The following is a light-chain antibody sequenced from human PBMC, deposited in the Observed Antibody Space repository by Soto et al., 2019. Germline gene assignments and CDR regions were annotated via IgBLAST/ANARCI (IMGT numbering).Light chain of an antibody. CDR1: QSISSW. CDR2: KAS. Sequence: DIQMTQSPSTLSASVGDRVTITCRASQSISSWLDWYQQKPGKAPKLLIYKASSLESGVLSRFSGSGSGKEFTLTITSLQPDDFATYYCQQYNSYPFTFGPGTKVDIK. CDR3: QQYNSYPFT. J-gene: IGKJ3*01. V-gene: IGKV1-5*03.